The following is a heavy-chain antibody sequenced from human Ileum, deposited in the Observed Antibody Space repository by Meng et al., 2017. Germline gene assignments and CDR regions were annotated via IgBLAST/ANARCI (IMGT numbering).Heavy chain of an antibody. Sequence: QVQLQESGPGLVKPSQTLSLTLPVPVGSISRGDYYWSWIRQPPGKGLEWIGYIYYSGSTYYNPSLKSRVTISVDTSKNQFSLKLSSVTAADTAVYYCARENTIFGVVWGSWFDPWGQGTLVTVSS. CDR2: IYYSGST. V-gene: IGHV4-30-4*01. CDR1: VGSISRGDYY. CDR3: ARENTIFGVVWGSWFDP. J-gene: IGHJ5*02. D-gene: IGHD3-3*01.